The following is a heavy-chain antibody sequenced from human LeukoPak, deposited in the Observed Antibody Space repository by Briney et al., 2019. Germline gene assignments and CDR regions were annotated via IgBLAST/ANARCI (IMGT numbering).Heavy chain of an antibody. CDR2: INTNTGNP. CDR1: GYTFTSYA. Sequence: ASVKVSCKASGYTFTSYAMHWVRQAPGQGLEWMGWINTNTGNPTYAQGFTGRFVFSLDTSVSTAYLQISSLKAEDTAVYYCARGGAMGGYYYYYGMDVWGQGTTVTASS. CDR3: ARGGAMGGYYYYYGMDV. J-gene: IGHJ6*02. D-gene: IGHD1-26*01. V-gene: IGHV7-4-1*02.